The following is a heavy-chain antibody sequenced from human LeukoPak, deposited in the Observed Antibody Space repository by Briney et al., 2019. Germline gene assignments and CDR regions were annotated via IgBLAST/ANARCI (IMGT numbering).Heavy chain of an antibody. J-gene: IGHJ4*02. Sequence: PGGSLRLSCAASRFTFNNYAMNWVRQAPGKGLEWVSGISGSGDSTYYADSVKGRFTISRDNSKNTLYLQMNSLRAEDTAVYYCAREGEGYSCAGDFDYWGQGTLVTVSS. CDR3: AREGEGYSCAGDFDY. D-gene: IGHD5-18*01. CDR1: RFTFNNYA. CDR2: ISGSGDST. V-gene: IGHV3-23*01.